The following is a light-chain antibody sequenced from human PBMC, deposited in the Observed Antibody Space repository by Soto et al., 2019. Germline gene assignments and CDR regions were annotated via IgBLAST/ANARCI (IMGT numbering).Light chain of an antibody. CDR3: SSYTSGSTPVV. V-gene: IGLV2-14*01. J-gene: IGLJ2*01. CDR2: EVS. Sequence: QSGLTQPASVSGSPGQSITISCTGTSSDVGGYNYVSWYQQYPGKAPKLMIFEVSNRPSGVSNRFSGSKSGNTASLTISGLQAEDEDDYYCSSYTSGSTPVVFGGGTKLTVL. CDR1: SSDVGGYNY.